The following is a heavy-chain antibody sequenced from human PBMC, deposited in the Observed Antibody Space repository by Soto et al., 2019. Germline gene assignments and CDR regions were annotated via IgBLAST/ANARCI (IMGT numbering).Heavy chain of an antibody. CDR1: GGSLRSSSY. Sequence: SSETLSLTCTVSGGSLRSSSYWGWIRQPPGKGLEWIGSIYSIGSSYYNPSLKGRVTISADTSKNQFSLNLISVTAADTAVYYCRRSSRYSTDVWGQGTTVTVSS. V-gene: IGHV4-39*01. CDR2: IYSIGSS. D-gene: IGHD2-2*01. J-gene: IGHJ6*02. CDR3: RRSSRYSTDV.